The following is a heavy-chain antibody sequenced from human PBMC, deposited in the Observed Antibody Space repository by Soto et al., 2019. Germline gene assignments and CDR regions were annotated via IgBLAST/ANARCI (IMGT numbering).Heavy chain of an antibody. Sequence: GASVKVSCKASGYTFTGYYMHWVRQAPGQGLEWMGWINPNSGGTNYAQKFQGWVTMTRDTSISTAYMELSRLRSDDTAVYYCARSRRVVVAATTPYFDYWGQGTLVTVSS. CDR2: INPNSGGT. D-gene: IGHD2-15*01. J-gene: IGHJ4*02. V-gene: IGHV1-2*04. CDR1: GYTFTGYY. CDR3: ARSRRVVVAATTPYFDY.